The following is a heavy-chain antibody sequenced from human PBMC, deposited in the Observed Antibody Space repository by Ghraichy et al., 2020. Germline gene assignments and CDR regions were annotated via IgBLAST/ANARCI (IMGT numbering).Heavy chain of an antibody. D-gene: IGHD1-26*01. Sequence: SETLSLTCTVSGGSISSGGYYWSWIRQHPGKGLEWIGYIYYSGSTYYNPSLKSRVTISVDTSKNQFSLKLSSVTAADTAVYYCARDLYSGSYYAQMSAFDIWGQGTMVTVSS. J-gene: IGHJ3*02. CDR1: GGSISSGGYY. CDR3: ARDLYSGSYYAQMSAFDI. CDR2: IYYSGST. V-gene: IGHV4-31*03.